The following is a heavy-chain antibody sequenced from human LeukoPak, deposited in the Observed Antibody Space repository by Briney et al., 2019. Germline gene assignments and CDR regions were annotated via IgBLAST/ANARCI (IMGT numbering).Heavy chain of an antibody. V-gene: IGHV1-18*01. D-gene: IGHD6-19*01. J-gene: IGHJ6*03. Sequence: ASVKVSCKASGYTFTSYGISWVRQAPGQGLEWMGWISAYNGNTNYAQKLRGRVTMTTDTSTSTAYMELRSLRSDDTAVYYCARAGSIAVAGTLDYYYYYYMDVWGKGTTVTVSS. CDR3: ARAGSIAVAGTLDYYYYYYMDV. CDR1: GYTFTSYG. CDR2: ISAYNGNT.